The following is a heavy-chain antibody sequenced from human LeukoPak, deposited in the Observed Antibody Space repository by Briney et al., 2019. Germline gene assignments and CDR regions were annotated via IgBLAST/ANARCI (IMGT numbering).Heavy chain of an antibody. CDR1: GYTFTSNY. D-gene: IGHD6-19*01. V-gene: IGHV1-46*01. Sequence: ASVKVSCKASGYTFTSNYIHWVRQAPGQGLEWMGMIYPRDGSTSYAQRFQGRVTVTRDTSTSTAYMELRSLRSDDTAVYYCARGAYSSGWYYFDYWGQGTLVTVSS. CDR3: ARGAYSSGWYYFDY. CDR2: IYPRDGST. J-gene: IGHJ4*02.